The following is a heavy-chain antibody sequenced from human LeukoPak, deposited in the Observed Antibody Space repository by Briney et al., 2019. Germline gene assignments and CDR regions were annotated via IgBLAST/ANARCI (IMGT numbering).Heavy chain of an antibody. CDR3: ARDDRRFAGSGSYYGFDY. D-gene: IGHD3-10*01. V-gene: IGHV1-18*01. J-gene: IGHJ4*02. CDR2: ISAYNGNT. CDR1: GYTFTSYG. Sequence: ASVNVSCKASGYTFTSYGISWVRQAPGQGLEWMGWISAYNGNTNYAQKLQGRVTMTTDTSTSTAYMELRSLRSDDTAVYYCARDDRRFAGSGSYYGFDYWGQGTLVTVSS.